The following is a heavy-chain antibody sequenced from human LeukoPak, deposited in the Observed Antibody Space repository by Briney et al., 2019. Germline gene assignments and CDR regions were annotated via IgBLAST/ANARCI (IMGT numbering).Heavy chain of an antibody. CDR1: GFSFSGAA. D-gene: IGHD3-22*01. V-gene: IGHV3-73*01. Sequence: GGSLRLSCEASGFSFSGAAMHWVRQASGKGLEWLGRIRNKPNTHATTYATSVKGRFVISRDDSRNMAYLQMNSLKTEDTAVYYCARQYYDINGFYTAGDYYYYMDVWGKGTTVTVSS. CDR3: ARQYYDINGFYTAGDYYYYMDV. CDR2: IRNKPNTHAT. J-gene: IGHJ6*03.